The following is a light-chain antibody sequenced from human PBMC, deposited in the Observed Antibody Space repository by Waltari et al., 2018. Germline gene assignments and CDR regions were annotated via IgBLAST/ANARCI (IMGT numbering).Light chain of an antibody. Sequence: DIVMTQSPDSLAVSLGERATIYCRSSQSVLYNSNDKNYLAWYQQKPGQPPRLLIYWASTRESRVPDRFSGSGSGTDFTLTISNLQAEDVAVYYCQQYYRSRTFGQGTKVEIK. V-gene: IGKV4-1*01. CDR3: QQYYRSRT. CDR2: WAS. CDR1: QSVLYNSNDKNY. J-gene: IGKJ1*01.